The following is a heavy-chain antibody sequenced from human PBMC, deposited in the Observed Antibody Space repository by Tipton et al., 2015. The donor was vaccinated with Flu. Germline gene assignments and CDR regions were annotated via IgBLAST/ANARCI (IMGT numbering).Heavy chain of an antibody. V-gene: IGHV3-11*04. J-gene: IGHJ3*02. Sequence: GSLRLSCAASGFTFSDYYMSWIRQAPGKGLEWVSSISSSASYIYYADSLQGRFTISRDNAKNSLYLEMNSLRVEDTAVYYCASPRWGSGEAFDIWGQGTRVTVTS. D-gene: IGHD3-10*01. CDR1: GFTFSDYY. CDR2: ISSSASYI. CDR3: ASPRWGSGEAFDI.